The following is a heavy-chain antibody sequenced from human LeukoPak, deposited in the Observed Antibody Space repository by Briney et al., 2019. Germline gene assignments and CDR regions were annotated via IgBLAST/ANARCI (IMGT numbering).Heavy chain of an antibody. CDR2: INHSGST. Sequence: PSETLSLTCAVYGGSFSGYYWSWIRQPPGKGLEWIGEINHSGSTNYKSSLKSRVTISVDTSKNQFSLRLSSVTAADTAVYYCARRDSSFYFQHWGQGTLVTVSS. CDR3: ARRDSSFYFQH. CDR1: GGSFSGYY. V-gene: IGHV4-34*01. J-gene: IGHJ1*01. D-gene: IGHD3-22*01.